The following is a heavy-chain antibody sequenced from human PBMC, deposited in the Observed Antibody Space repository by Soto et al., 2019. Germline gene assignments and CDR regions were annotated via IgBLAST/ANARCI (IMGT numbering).Heavy chain of an antibody. J-gene: IGHJ2*01. CDR3: ARDSSTVTTQYWYFDL. Sequence: QVQLVQSGAEVQKPGASVKVSCKASGYTFTGYYMHWVRQAPGQGLEWMGWINPNSGGTNYAQKFQGWVTMTRDTSISTAYMELSRLRSDDTAVYYCARDSSTVTTQYWYFDLWGRGTLVTVSS. CDR2: INPNSGGT. D-gene: IGHD4-17*01. V-gene: IGHV1-2*04. CDR1: GYTFTGYY.